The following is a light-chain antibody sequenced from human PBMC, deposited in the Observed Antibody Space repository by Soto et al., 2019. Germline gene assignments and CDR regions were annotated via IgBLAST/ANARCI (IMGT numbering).Light chain of an antibody. CDR3: FLYGGGNNSYV. CDR2: DNT. CDR1: SSNIGAGFD. Sequence: QSVLTQPPSVSGAPGQMVTISCTGSSSNIGAGFDVHWYQKLPGTAPKLLIFDNTNRPSGVPDRFSGSKSGNTASLTVSGLQDEDEGDYYCFLYGGGNNSYVFGTGTQVTVL. V-gene: IGLV1-40*01. J-gene: IGLJ1*01.